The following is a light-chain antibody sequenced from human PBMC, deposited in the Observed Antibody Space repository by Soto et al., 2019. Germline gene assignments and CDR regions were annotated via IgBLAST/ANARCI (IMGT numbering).Light chain of an antibody. CDR3: GTWDSSLSAVV. Sequence: QSVLTQPPSVSAAPGQKVTISCSGSSSNIGSNYVSWDQQLPGTAPKLLIYDSNKRPSGIPDRFSGSKSGTSATLGITGLQTGAEADYYCGTWDSSLSAVVFGGGTKLTVL. CDR1: SSNIGSNY. V-gene: IGLV1-51*01. J-gene: IGLJ2*01. CDR2: DSN.